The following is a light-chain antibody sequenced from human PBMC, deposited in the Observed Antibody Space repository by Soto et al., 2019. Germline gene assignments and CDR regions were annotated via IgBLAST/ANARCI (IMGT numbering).Light chain of an antibody. J-gene: IGKJ1*01. CDR3: QQANSFPRT. CDR1: QAISTW. Sequence: DIQMTQSPSSVSASVGDRVTITCRASQAISTWLAWYQQKPGKAPKLLIYAASNLQTGVPSRFSGSGSGTDFTLTISSLQHEDFATYYGQQANSFPRTFGQGTKVEIK. V-gene: IGKV1D-12*01. CDR2: AAS.